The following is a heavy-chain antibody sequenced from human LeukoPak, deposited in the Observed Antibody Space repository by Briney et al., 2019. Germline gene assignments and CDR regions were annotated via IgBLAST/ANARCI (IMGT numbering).Heavy chain of an antibody. CDR3: ARVGYYYDSSGYSPSDDY. J-gene: IGHJ4*02. Sequence: PSETLSLTCTVSGYSISSGYYWGWIRQPPGKGLEWIGSIYHSGSTYYNPSLKSRVTISVDTSKNQFSLKLSSVTAADTAVYYCARVGYYYDSSGYSPSDDYWGRGTLVTVSS. D-gene: IGHD3-22*01. CDR2: IYHSGST. CDR1: GYSISSGYY. V-gene: IGHV4-38-2*02.